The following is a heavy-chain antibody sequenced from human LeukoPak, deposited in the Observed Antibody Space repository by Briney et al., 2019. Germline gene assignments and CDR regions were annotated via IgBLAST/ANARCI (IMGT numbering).Heavy chain of an antibody. CDR1: GGSISSSRYY. Sequence: SETLSLTCTVSGGSISSSRYYWGWIRQPPGKRLEWIGSIYYSGSTYYYPSLKSRVTISVDTSKNQFSLKLSSVTAADTAVYYCARLPLTYYYDSSGYFDYWGQGTLVTVSS. V-gene: IGHV4-39*01. J-gene: IGHJ4*02. CDR3: ARLPLTYYYDSSGYFDY. D-gene: IGHD3-22*01. CDR2: IYYSGST.